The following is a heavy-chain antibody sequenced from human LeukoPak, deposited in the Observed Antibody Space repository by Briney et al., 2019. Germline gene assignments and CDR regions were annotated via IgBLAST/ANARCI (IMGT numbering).Heavy chain of an antibody. J-gene: IGHJ4*02. CDR2: ISGSGGST. Sequence: PGGSLRLSCAASGFTFSSYATSWVRQAPGKGLEWVSAISGSGGSTYYADSVKGRFTISRDNSKNTLYLQMNSLRAEDTAVYYCAKDKRWLQAGFDYWGQGTLVTVSS. CDR1: GFTFSSYA. D-gene: IGHD5-24*01. CDR3: AKDKRWLQAGFDY. V-gene: IGHV3-23*01.